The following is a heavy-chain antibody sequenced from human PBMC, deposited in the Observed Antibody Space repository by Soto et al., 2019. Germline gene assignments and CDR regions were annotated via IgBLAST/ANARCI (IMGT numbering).Heavy chain of an antibody. D-gene: IGHD3-22*01. CDR3: VREAKYYDSSGCQRQSYGMDV. CDR2: IGNAGDT. Sequence: TGGSLRLSCAASGFTFSSYDMHWVRQPPGKGLEWVSTIGNAGDTYYPGSVKGRFTISRENAKNSLYLQMSSLRAGDTAVYYCVREAKYYDSSGCQRQSYGMDVWGQGTTVTVSS. CDR1: GFTFSSYD. J-gene: IGHJ6*02. V-gene: IGHV3-13*01.